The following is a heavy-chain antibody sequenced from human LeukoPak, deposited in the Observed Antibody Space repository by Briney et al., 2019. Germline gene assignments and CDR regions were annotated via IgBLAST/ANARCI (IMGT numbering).Heavy chain of an antibody. Sequence: GGSLRLSCAASGFTFSSYAMSWVRQAPGKGLEWVSAISGSGGSTYYADSVKGRFTISRDNSKNTLYLQMNSLRAEDTAVYYCGRGMRDYYGLDYWGQGILVTVSS. V-gene: IGHV3-23*01. CDR2: ISGSGGST. J-gene: IGHJ4*02. CDR3: GRGMRDYYGLDY. CDR1: GFTFSSYA. D-gene: IGHD3-10*01.